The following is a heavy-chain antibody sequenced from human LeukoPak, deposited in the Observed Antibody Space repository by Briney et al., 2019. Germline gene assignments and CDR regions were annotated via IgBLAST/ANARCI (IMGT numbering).Heavy chain of an antibody. CDR1: GYTFTSYD. V-gene: IGHV1-8*01. CDR3: ARPFRRYSSSSGLDY. D-gene: IGHD6-6*01. J-gene: IGHJ4*02. CDR2: MNPNSGNT. Sequence: ASVKVSCKASGYTFTSYDINWVRQATGQGLEWMGWMNPNSGNTGYAQKFQGRDTMTRNTSISTAYMELSSLRSEDTAVYYCARPFRRYSSSSGLDYWGRGTLVTVSS.